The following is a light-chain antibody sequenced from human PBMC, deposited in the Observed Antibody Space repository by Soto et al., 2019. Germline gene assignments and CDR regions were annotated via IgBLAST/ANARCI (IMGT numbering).Light chain of an antibody. J-gene: IGLJ2*01. V-gene: IGLV2-14*01. CDR2: DVN. Sequence: QSALTQPASVSGSPGQSITISCTGTSSDVGGYNYVSWYQQHPGKAPKLMIYDVNTRPSGVSNRFSGSKSGNTASLTISGLQAEDEADYYCSSYTSSISFGGGTKRTVL. CDR1: SSDVGGYNY. CDR3: SSYTSSIS.